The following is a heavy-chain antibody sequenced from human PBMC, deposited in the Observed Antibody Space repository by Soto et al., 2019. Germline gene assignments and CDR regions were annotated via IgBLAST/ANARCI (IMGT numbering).Heavy chain of an antibody. CDR1: GFTFSSYA. CDR3: ARRSWRGRADY. Sequence: EVQLLASGGGLAQPGGSLRLSCAATGFTFSSYAMSWVRQAPGKGLEWVSGIGGSGGDTYYADSVKGRFTVSRDNGENTLYLQLNSLRVEDTGIYYCARRSWRGRADYWGQGILVTVSS. V-gene: IGHV3-23*01. D-gene: IGHD3-10*01. CDR2: IGGSGGDT. J-gene: IGHJ4*02.